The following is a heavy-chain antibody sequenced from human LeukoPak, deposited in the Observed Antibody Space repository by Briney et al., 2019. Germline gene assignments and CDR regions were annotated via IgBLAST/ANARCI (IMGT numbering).Heavy chain of an antibody. J-gene: IGHJ4*02. D-gene: IGHD3-10*01. CDR3: ASGSRRITMVRGVQHFDY. CDR1: GGSCSGYY. V-gene: IGHV4-34*01. CDR2: INHSGST. Sequence: SETLSLTCAVYGGSCSGYYWSWIRQPPGKGLEWIGEINHSGSTNYNPSLKSRVTISVDTSKNQFSLKLSSVTAADTAVYYCASGSRRITMVRGVQHFDYWGQGTLVTVSS.